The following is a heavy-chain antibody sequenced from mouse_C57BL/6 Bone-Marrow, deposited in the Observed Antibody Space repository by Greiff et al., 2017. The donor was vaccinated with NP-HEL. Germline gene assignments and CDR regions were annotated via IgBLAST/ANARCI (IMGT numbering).Heavy chain of an antibody. V-gene: IGHV14-4*01. D-gene: IGHD2-4*01. CDR2: IDPENGGT. J-gene: IGHJ3*01. CDR3: TTSDYDVESGAY. Sequence: VQLQQSGAELVRPGASVKLSCTASGFNINDDYMHWVQQRPEQGLEWIGWIDPENGGTEYASKFQGKATITEDTSSNTAYLQLSILTSEDTAVYYCTTSDYDVESGAYWGQGTLVTVSA. CDR1: GFNINDDY.